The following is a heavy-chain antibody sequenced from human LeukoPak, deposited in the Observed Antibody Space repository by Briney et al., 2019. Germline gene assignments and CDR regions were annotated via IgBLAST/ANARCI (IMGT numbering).Heavy chain of an antibody. J-gene: IGHJ4*02. CDR2: IYYSGST. CDR3: ARGRGYDILTGYFDY. CDR1: GGSISSYY. Sequence: SETLSLTCTVSGGSISSYYWSWIRQPPGKGLERVGYIYYSGSTNYNPSLKSRVTISVDTSKNQFSLQLSSVTAADTAVYYCARGRGYDILTGYFDYWGQGTLVTVSS. D-gene: IGHD3-9*01. V-gene: IGHV4-59*01.